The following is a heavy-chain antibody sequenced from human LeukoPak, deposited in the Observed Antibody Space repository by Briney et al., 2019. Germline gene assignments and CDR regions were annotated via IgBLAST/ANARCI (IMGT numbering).Heavy chain of an antibody. CDR3: ARGVLTGYLGDYFDY. J-gene: IGHJ4*02. CDR1: GGSFSGYY. Sequence: PSETLSLTCAVYGGSFSGYYWSWIRQPPGKGLEWIGEINHSGSTNYNPSLESRVTISVDTSKNQFSLKLSSVTAADTAVYYCARGVLTGYLGDYFDYWGQGTLVTVSS. V-gene: IGHV4-34*01. D-gene: IGHD3-9*01. CDR2: INHSGST.